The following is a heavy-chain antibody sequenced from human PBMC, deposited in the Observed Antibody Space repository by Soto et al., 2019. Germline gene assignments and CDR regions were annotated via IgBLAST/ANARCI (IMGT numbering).Heavy chain of an antibody. CDR2: IYSSGST. CDR1: GGSISSYY. D-gene: IGHD6-19*01. Sequence: SETLSLTCTVSGGSISSYYWSWIRQPPGKGLEWIGYIYSSGSTNYNPSLKSRVTISVDTSKKQFSLKLNSVTVADTAVYYCARTGGWTAGYNWFDPWGQRTLVTVSS. CDR3: ARTGGWTAGYNWFDP. V-gene: IGHV4-59*01. J-gene: IGHJ5*02.